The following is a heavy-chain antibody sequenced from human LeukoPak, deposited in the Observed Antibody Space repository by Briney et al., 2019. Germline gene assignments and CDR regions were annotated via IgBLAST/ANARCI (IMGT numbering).Heavy chain of an antibody. V-gene: IGHV1-2*02. J-gene: IGHJ5*02. D-gene: IGHD2-2*01. CDR1: GYTFTGYY. CDR3: ARGREIVVVPAARFDP. CDR2: INPNSGGT. Sequence: ASVKVSCKASGYTFTGYYMHWVRQAPGQGLEWMGWINPNSGGTNYEQKFQGRVTMTRDTSISTAYMELSRLRSDDTAVYYCARGREIVVVPAARFDPWGQGTLVTVSS.